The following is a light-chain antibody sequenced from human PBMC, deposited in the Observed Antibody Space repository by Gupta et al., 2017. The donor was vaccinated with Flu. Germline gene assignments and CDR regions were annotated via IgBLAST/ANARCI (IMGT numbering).Light chain of an antibody. CDR1: QDVDRW. CDR2: GAF. J-gene: IGKJ1*01. Sequence: PSSVSASVGYRVTITCRASQDVDRWLAWYQQKAGKAPKLLIYGAFTLQRGVPPRFSGSGSGKEFTLTISTLQPEDFATYYCQQAKIFPYTFGQGTKVEIK. V-gene: IGKV1-12*01. CDR3: QQAKIFPYT.